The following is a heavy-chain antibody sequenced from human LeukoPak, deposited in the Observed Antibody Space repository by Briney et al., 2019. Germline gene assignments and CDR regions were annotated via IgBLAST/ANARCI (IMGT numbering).Heavy chain of an antibody. J-gene: IGHJ4*02. CDR2: IYHSGST. CDR1: GGSITSSNW. D-gene: IGHD2-2*01. V-gene: IGHV4-4*02. Sequence: SGTLSLTCAVSGGSITSSNWWTWVRQPPGKGLEWIGEIYHSGSTNYNPSLQSRVTMSVDKSKNLFSLKLSSVTAADTAVYYCARVYCSTSSCNYFDYWGQGTLVTVSS. CDR3: ARVYCSTSSCNYFDY.